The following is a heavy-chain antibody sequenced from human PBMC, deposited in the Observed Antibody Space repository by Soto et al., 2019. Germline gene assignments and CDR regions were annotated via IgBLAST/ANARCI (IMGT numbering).Heavy chain of an antibody. CDR1: GFTFSSYG. Sequence: GGSLRLSCAASGFTFSSYGMHWVRQAPGKGLEWVAVIWYDGSNKYYADSVKGRFTISRDNSKNTLYLQMNSLRAEDTAVYYCARDGKNWNYLHYWGQGTLVTVSS. D-gene: IGHD1-7*01. J-gene: IGHJ4*02. CDR2: IWYDGSNK. V-gene: IGHV3-33*01. CDR3: ARDGKNWNYLHY.